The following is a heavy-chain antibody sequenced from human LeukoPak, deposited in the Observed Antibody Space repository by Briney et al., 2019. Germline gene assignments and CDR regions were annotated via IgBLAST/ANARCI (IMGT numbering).Heavy chain of an antibody. CDR1: GFMFSNYA. J-gene: IGHJ4*02. Sequence: PGGSLRLSCVASGFMFSNYAMIWVRQPPGKGLEWIGEINHGGSANYNPSLESRVTMSVDTSKNQFSLKLSSVTAADTAVYYCARPSPYGALPSYYFDHWGRGTLVTVSS. CDR3: ARPSPYGALPSYYFDH. V-gene: IGHV4-34*01. CDR2: INHGGSA. D-gene: IGHD4-17*01.